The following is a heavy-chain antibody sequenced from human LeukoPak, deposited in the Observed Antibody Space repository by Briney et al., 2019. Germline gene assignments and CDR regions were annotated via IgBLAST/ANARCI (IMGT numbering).Heavy chain of an antibody. J-gene: IGHJ5*02. CDR3: ARESYSGSYYRFDP. V-gene: IGHV4-59*12. CDR2: IYYSGST. Sequence: SETLSLTCTVSGGSISSYYWSWIRQSPGKGLEWIGYIYYSGSTNYNPSLKSRVTISVDTSKNQFSLKLSSVTAADTAVYYCARESYSGSYYRFDPWGQGTLVTVSS. D-gene: IGHD1-26*01. CDR1: GGSISSYY.